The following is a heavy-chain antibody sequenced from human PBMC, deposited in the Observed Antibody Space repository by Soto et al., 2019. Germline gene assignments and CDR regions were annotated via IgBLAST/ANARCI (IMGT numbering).Heavy chain of an antibody. J-gene: IGHJ3*02. V-gene: IGHV1-69*02. Sequence: QVQLVQSGAEVKKPGSSVKVSCKASGGTFSSYTISWVRQAPGQGLEWMGRIIPILGIANYAQKFQGRVTITADKSTSTAYMELSSLRSEDTAVYYCAISTKKTDAFDIWGQGTMVTVSS. CDR1: GGTFSSYT. CDR3: AISTKKTDAFDI. CDR2: IIPILGIA.